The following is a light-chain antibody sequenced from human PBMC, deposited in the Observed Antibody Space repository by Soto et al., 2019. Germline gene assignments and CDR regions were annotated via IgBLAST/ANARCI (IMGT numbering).Light chain of an antibody. Sequence: DIVMTQSPDSLAVSLGERATINCKSSQSVLYSSNNNNYLAWYQQKPGQPPKLLIYWASTRESGVPDRFSGSGSWTDFTLTISSLQAEDVAVYYCQQYYSTPPVTFGPGTKVDIK. V-gene: IGKV4-1*01. CDR2: WAS. CDR1: QSVLYSSNNNNY. J-gene: IGKJ3*01. CDR3: QQYYSTPPVT.